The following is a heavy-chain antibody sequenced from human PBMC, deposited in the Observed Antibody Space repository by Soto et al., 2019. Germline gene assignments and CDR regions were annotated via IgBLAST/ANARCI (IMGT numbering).Heavy chain of an antibody. CDR1: GGSISSYY. Sequence: SETLSLTCTVSGGSISSYYWSWIRQPPGKGLEWIGYIYYSGSTNYNPSLKSRVTISVDTSKNQFSLKLSSVTAADTAVYYCACSGGRQGWLDPWAQGILVTVSS. D-gene: IGHD2-15*01. J-gene: IGHJ5*02. CDR2: IYYSGST. V-gene: IGHV4-59*01. CDR3: ACSGGRQGWLDP.